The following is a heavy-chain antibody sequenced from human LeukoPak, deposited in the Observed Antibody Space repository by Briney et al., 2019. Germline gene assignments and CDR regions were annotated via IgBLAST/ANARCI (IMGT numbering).Heavy chain of an antibody. D-gene: IGHD2-21*01. CDR1: GFTFSNYA. CDR3: VRAYHPGGWFDP. Sequence: PGGSLRLSCAASGFTFSNYAMNWVRQAPGKGLEWVSIISGSGDRTYYTDSVKGRFTISRDNAKDSLYLQMNSLTAEDTAMHYCVRAYHPGGWFDPWGQGTLVTVSS. J-gene: IGHJ5*02. V-gene: IGHV3-23*01. CDR2: ISGSGDRT.